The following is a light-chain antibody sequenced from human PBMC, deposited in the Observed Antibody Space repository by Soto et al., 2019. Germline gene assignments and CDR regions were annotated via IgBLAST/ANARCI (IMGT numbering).Light chain of an antibody. V-gene: IGKV4-1*01. J-gene: IGKJ1*01. CDR2: WAS. Sequence: DIVMTQSPDSLAVSLGERATINCKSSQSVLYSSTNMNYLAWYQQKPGQPPKLLIYWASTRESGVPDRFSGSGSGTDFTLTISSLQAEDVAVYHCHQYYSAPWTFGQGTKVEIK. CDR3: HQYYSAPWT. CDR1: QSVLYSSTNMNY.